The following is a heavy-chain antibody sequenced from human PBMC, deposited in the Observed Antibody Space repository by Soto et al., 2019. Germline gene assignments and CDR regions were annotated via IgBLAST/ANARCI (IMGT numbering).Heavy chain of an antibody. Sequence: QVRLVQSGAEVKKPGASVKVSCEASGYTFTTYGISWGRQSPGQGLEWMGWIGGNNGYTDYAQSFQGRVIMATDTSTSTAYMELRSLRSDDTAVYYCARDDSSGPGRFDPWGQGTLVTVSS. CDR3: ARDDSSGPGRFDP. CDR2: IGGNNGYT. V-gene: IGHV1-18*01. CDR1: GYTFTTYG. J-gene: IGHJ5*02. D-gene: IGHD3-22*01.